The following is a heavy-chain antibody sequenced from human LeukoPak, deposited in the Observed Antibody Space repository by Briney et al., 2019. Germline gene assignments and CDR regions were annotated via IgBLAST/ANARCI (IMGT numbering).Heavy chain of an antibody. CDR2: ISAYNGNT. V-gene: IGHV1-18*01. CDR1: GDTFTSCG. Sequence: GASVKVSCKASGDTFTSCGISWVRQAPGQGLEWMGWISAYNGNTKYAQKLQGRVTMTTDTSTSTAYMELRSLRSDDTAVYYCARVGYYDYIWGSYRYRKFDYWGQGTLVTVSS. J-gene: IGHJ4*02. D-gene: IGHD3-16*02. CDR3: ARVGYYDYIWGSYRYRKFDY.